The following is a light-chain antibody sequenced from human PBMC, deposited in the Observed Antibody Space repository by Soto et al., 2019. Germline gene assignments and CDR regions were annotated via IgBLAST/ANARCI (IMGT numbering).Light chain of an antibody. V-gene: IGKV3-20*01. J-gene: IGKJ5*01. CDR2: ASV. CDR1: QSDGSNF. Sequence: ELVLTNTPGSLSLSPGERATLSCKTSQSDGSNFVAWYQHKPGQAPRLLIYASVQRATGIPDRFICSASGTDFSLTIIRLAPEDFAVYNRLLDVTSPPFGQGTRLEVK. CDR3: LLDVTSPP.